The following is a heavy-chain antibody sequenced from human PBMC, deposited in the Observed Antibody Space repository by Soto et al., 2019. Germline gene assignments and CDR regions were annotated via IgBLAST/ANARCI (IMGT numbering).Heavy chain of an antibody. J-gene: IGHJ4*02. Sequence: GESLKISCAASGFTFSDYYMSWIRQAPGKGLEWVSYISSSGSTIYYADSVKGRFTISRDNAKNSLYLQMNSLRAEDTAVYYCARANTAMVTRSPAVDYWGQGTLVTVSS. V-gene: IGHV3-11*01. CDR3: ARANTAMVTRSPAVDY. D-gene: IGHD5-18*01. CDR1: GFTFSDYY. CDR2: ISSSGSTI.